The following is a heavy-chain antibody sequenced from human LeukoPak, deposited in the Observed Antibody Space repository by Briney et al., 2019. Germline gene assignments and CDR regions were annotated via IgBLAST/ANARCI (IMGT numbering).Heavy chain of an antibody. CDR1: GFTFSSYA. V-gene: IGHV3-23*01. D-gene: IGHD6-19*01. CDR2: ISGSGGST. Sequence: GGSLRLSCAASGFTFSSYAMHWVRQAPGKGLEWVSTISGSGGSTNYADSVKGRFTISRDNSKNTLYLQMNSLRAEDTAVYYCAKELSSGYYGYYFDYWGQGTLVTVSS. J-gene: IGHJ4*02. CDR3: AKELSSGYYGYYFDY.